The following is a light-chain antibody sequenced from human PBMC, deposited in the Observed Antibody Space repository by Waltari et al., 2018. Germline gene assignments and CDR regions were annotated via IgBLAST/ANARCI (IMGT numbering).Light chain of an antibody. J-gene: IGLJ2*01. CDR1: SSDVGGYNY. CDR2: DVS. V-gene: IGLV2-11*01. Sequence: QSALTQPRSVSGSPGQSVTISCTGTSSDVGGYNYVSWYQQHPGKAPKLMIYDVSKRPSGVPDRFSGSKSGNTASLTISGLQAEDEADYYCCSYAGSYTGHVVFGGGIKLTVL. CDR3: CSYAGSYTGHVV.